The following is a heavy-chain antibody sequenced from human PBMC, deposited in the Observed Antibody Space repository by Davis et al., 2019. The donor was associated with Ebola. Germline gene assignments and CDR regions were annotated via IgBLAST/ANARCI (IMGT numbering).Heavy chain of an antibody. CDR2: IYWDDDK. J-gene: IGHJ5*02. CDR1: GFSLSTSGMC. V-gene: IGHV2-5*08. CDR3: ARSGSYYPWFDP. D-gene: IGHD1-26*01. Sequence: SGPTLVKPTRTLTLTCTFSGFSLSTSGMCVSWIRQPPGKALEWLALIYWDDDKRYSPSLKSRLTITKDTSKNQVVLTMTNMDPVDTATYYCARSGSYYPWFDPWGQGTLVTVSS.